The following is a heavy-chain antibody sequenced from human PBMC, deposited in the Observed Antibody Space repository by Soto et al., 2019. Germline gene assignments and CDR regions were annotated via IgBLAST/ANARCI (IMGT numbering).Heavy chain of an antibody. CDR1: GFTFSSYS. V-gene: IGHV3-48*01. D-gene: IGHD3-22*01. CDR3: AREHYYYDSSGYYYVHYYYYYGMDV. J-gene: IGHJ6*02. Sequence: GGSLRLSCAASGFTFSSYSMNWVRQAPGKGLEWVSYISSNSSTKYYADSVKGRFTISRDNSKNTLYLQMNSLRAEDTAVYYCAREHYYYDSSGYYYVHYYYYYGMDVWGQGTTVTVSS. CDR2: ISSNSSTK.